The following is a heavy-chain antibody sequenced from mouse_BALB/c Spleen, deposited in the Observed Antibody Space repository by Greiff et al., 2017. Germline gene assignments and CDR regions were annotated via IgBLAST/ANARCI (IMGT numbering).Heavy chain of an antibody. Sequence: EVKLVESGGGLVQPGGSRKLSCAASGFTFSSFGMHWVRQAPEKGLEWVAYISSGSSTIYYADTVKGRFTISRDNPKNTLFLQMTSLRSEDTAMYYCARGDGYPDYWGQGTTLTVSS. CDR3: ARGDGYPDY. V-gene: IGHV5-17*02. J-gene: IGHJ2*01. CDR1: GFTFSSFG. CDR2: ISSGSSTI. D-gene: IGHD2-3*01.